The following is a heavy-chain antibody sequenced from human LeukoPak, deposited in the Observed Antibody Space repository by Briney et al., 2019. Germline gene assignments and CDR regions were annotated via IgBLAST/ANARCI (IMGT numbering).Heavy chain of an antibody. CDR1: GYSFTSYW. D-gene: IGHD3-22*01. CDR3: ARLRTDYYDSSGYFDY. J-gene: IGHJ4*02. Sequence: GASLKISCKGSGYSFTSYWISWVRQMPGKGLEWIGRIDPSDSYTNYSPSFQGHVTISADKSISTAYLQWSSLKASDTAMYYCARLRTDYYDSSGYFDYWGQGTLVTVSS. V-gene: IGHV5-10-1*01. CDR2: IDPSDSYT.